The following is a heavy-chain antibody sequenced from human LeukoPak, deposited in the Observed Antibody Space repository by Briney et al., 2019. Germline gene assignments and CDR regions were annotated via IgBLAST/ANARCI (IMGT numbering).Heavy chain of an antibody. CDR3: ARTMVRQGGFDI. CDR1: DGSISSYY. V-gene: IGHV3-53*01. D-gene: IGHD3-10*01. J-gene: IGHJ3*02. Sequence: TSETLSLTCTVSDGSISSYYWSWVRQAPGKGLEWVSVIYSGGSTYYADSVKGRFTISRDNSKNTLYLQMNSLRAEDTAVYYCARTMVRQGGFDIWGQGTMVTVSS. CDR2: IYSGGST.